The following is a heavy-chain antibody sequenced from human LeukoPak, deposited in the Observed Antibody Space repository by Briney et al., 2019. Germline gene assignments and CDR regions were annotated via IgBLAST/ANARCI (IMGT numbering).Heavy chain of an antibody. J-gene: IGHJ5*02. CDR2: INPNSGGT. CDR3: ARESGYGDYDWFDP. Sequence: ASVKVSCKASGYTFTGYYMHWERQAPGQGLEWMGWINPNSGGTNYAQKFQGRVTMTRDTSISTAYMELSRLRSDDTAVYYCARESGYGDYDWFDPWGQGTLVTVSS. CDR1: GYTFTGYY. V-gene: IGHV1-2*02. D-gene: IGHD4-17*01.